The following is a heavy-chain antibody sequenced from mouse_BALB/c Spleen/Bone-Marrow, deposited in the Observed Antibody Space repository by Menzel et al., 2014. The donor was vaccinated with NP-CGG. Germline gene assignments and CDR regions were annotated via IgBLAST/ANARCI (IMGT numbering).Heavy chain of an antibody. V-gene: IGHV6-6*02. CDR1: GFTFSNYW. CDR3: ARRIYYGYYFDY. Sequence: DVQLQESGGGLVQPGGSMKLSCVASGFTFSNYWMNWVRQSPEKELEWVAEIRLKSNNYATDYAESVKGRFSISRDDSKSSVYLQMNNLRAEDTGIYYCARRIYYGYYFDYWGQGTTLTVSS. J-gene: IGHJ2*01. CDR2: IRLKSNNYAT. D-gene: IGHD1-1*01.